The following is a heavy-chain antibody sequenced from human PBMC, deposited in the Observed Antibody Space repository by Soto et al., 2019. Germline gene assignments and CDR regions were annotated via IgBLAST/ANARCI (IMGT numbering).Heavy chain of an antibody. V-gene: IGHV3-23*01. CDR2: IGESGTPT. Sequence: PGGSLRLSCAASGFPFSSYAMKWVRQAPGKGLEWVSLIGESGTPTYYADSVKGRFTISRDNSKNTLYLQMNSLRAEDTAVYYCAKSLSYGLKDYYYYMDVWGKGTTVTVSS. CDR3: AKSLSYGLKDYYYYMDV. CDR1: GFPFSSYA. J-gene: IGHJ6*03. D-gene: IGHD4-17*01.